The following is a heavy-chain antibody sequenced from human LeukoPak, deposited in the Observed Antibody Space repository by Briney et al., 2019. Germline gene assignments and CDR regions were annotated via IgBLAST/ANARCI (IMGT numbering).Heavy chain of an antibody. CDR3: ARARSDYTRYDAFDI. J-gene: IGHJ3*02. V-gene: IGHV3-7*04. CDR2: IKENGSDK. D-gene: IGHD3-22*01. Sequence: PGGSLRLSGAASGFTFSNYWMSWVRQAPGKGLEWVANIKENGSDKYYVDSVKGRFTISRDNAKNSLYLQMNSLRAEDTAVYNCARARSDYTRYDAFDIWGQGTMVTVSS. CDR1: GFTFSNYW.